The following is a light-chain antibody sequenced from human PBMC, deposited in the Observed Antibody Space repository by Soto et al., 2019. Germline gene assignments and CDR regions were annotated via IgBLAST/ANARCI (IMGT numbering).Light chain of an antibody. CDR3: QQTYVLPIT. V-gene: IGKV1-39*01. Sequence: DIQLTQSPSSLSAVVGDRVTITCRASEGVGRYVSWYQQKSGNTPKLLLHLATSLQSGAPSRFSGSGYRTDFTFTISSLHPEDSGTYSCQQTYVLPITFGPGTRLEIK. CDR1: EGVGRY. J-gene: IGKJ5*01. CDR2: LAT.